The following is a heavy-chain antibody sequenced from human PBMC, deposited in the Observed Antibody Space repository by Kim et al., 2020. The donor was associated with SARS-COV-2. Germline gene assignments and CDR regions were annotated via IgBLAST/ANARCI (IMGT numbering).Heavy chain of an antibody. V-gene: IGHV3-21*06. CDR3: ARDGGHYGDFHIDY. Sequence: YADSVHGRFNISRDNAKSTLYLQINSLRAEDTAVYYCARDGGHYGDFHIDYWGQGTLVTVAS. D-gene: IGHD4-17*01. J-gene: IGHJ4*02.